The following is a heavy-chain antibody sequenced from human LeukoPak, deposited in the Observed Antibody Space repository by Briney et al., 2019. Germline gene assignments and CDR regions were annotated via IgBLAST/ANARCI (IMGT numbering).Heavy chain of an antibody. CDR2: INPDGSQT. CDR3: ARDLGYGALDP. J-gene: IGHJ5*02. CDR1: GFTFSSYW. D-gene: IGHD4-17*01. V-gene: IGHV3-7*01. Sequence: GGSLRLSCAASGFTFSSYWMNWVRQAPGKGLEWVALINPDGSQTNYVDSVKGRLTISRDNAENSLYLQMNSLRAEDTAVYYCARDLGYGALDPWGQGTLVTISS.